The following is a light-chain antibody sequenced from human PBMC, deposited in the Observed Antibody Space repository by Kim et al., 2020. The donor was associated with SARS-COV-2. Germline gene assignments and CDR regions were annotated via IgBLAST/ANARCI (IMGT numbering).Light chain of an antibody. CDR1: QSVSRY. J-gene: IGKJ2*01. CDR3: QQRSTWYA. V-gene: IGKV3-11*01. CDR2: DAS. Sequence: LSLSPGESATPSRRARQSVSRYFAWYQQKPGQAPRLLISDASNRATGIPARFSGSGSGTDFTLTISSLEPEDFAVYYCQQRSTWYAFGQGTKLEI.